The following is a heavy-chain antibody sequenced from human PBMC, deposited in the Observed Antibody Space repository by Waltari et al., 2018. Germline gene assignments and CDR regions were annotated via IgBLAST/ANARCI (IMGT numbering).Heavy chain of an antibody. V-gene: IGHV3-48*01. Sequence: EVQLVESGGGLVQPGGSLRLSCAGSGFTFGVHSMHWIRQAPGKGLEWVSYISSSSAAIYYTDSVKSRFTISRDNAKNLLFLQMSNLGAEDMAVYYCATEPAPGAGINYWGQGILVTVSS. CDR3: ATEPAPGAGINY. CDR2: ISSSSAAI. D-gene: IGHD6-19*01. J-gene: IGHJ4*02. CDR1: GFTFGVHS.